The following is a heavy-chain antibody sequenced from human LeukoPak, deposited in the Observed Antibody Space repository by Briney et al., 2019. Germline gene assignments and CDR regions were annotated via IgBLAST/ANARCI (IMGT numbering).Heavy chain of an antibody. CDR2: INPNSGGT. Sequence: ASVKVSCKASGYTFTGYYMHWVRQAPGQGLEWMGWINPNSGGTNYAQKFQGRVTMTRDTSISTAYMELSRLRSDDTAVYYCASGTATDDYYYYYYMDVWGKGTTVTVSS. CDR3: ASGTATDDYYYYYYMDV. J-gene: IGHJ6*03. D-gene: IGHD2-21*02. V-gene: IGHV1-2*02. CDR1: GYTFTGYY.